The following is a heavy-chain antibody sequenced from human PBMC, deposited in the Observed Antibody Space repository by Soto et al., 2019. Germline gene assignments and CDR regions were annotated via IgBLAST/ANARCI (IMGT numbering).Heavy chain of an antibody. CDR3: AKPLSLYSSSYLDY. V-gene: IGHV3-11*01. J-gene: IGHJ4*02. CDR2: ISSSGDTK. D-gene: IGHD6-13*01. CDR1: GFSFSDYY. Sequence: GSLRLSCAASGFSFSDYYMSWIRQAPGKGLEWVSYISSSGDTKLYAESVKGRFTISRDNARNSLHLEMNSLRAEDTAVYYCAKPLSLYSSSYLDYWAQGTRVTVSS.